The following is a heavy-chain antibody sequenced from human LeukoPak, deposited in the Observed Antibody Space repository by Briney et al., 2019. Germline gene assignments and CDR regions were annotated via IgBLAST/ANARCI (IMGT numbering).Heavy chain of an antibody. CDR2: INHSGST. Sequence: SETLSLTCAVYGGSFSGYYWSWIRQPPGKGLEWVGEINHSGSTNYNPSLKSRVTISVDTSKNQFSLKLSSVTAADTAVYYCARDQPRYCSGGSCYSKQDYWGQGTLVTVSS. D-gene: IGHD2-15*01. J-gene: IGHJ4*02. CDR1: GGSFSGYY. V-gene: IGHV4-34*01. CDR3: ARDQPRYCSGGSCYSKQDY.